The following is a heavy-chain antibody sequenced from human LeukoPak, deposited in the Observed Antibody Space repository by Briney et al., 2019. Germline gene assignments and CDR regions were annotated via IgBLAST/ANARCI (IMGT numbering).Heavy chain of an antibody. CDR2: LHSSGST. CDR1: GGSVSSGGYS. D-gene: IGHD6-19*01. V-gene: IGHV4-39*07. J-gene: IGHJ5*01. CDR3: ARRSSGWPNNWFDS. Sequence: SETLSLTRTVSGGSVSSGGYSWAWIRQPQGKGLEWIGTLHSSGSTNYGSSLKSRVSMSADSSKNQFSLRLTSVTAADTAVYFCARRSSGWPNNWFDSWGQGTLVTVSS.